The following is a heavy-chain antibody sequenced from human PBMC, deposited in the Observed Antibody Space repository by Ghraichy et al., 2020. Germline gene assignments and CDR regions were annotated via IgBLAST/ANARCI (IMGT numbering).Heavy chain of an antibody. Sequence: SVKVSCKASGFTFTSSAVQWVRQARGQRLEWIGWIVVGSGNTNYAQKFQERVTITRDMSTSTAYMELSSLRSEDTAVYYCAADPSPRYSSGYRRGYWGQGTLVTVAS. D-gene: IGHD6-19*01. CDR1: GFTFTSSA. CDR3: AADPSPRYSSGYRRGY. J-gene: IGHJ4*02. CDR2: IVVGSGNT. V-gene: IGHV1-58*01.